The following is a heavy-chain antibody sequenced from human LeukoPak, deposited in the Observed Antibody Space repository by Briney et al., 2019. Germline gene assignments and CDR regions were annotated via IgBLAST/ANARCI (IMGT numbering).Heavy chain of an antibody. V-gene: IGHV1-2*02. CDR3: ARWGGHCTSGLCYYFDC. Sequence: ASVKVSRKASGYTFTGYYMHWVRQAPGQGLEWMGWINPYSGGTHYALIFQDRVTMTRDTSISTAYMELSRLRSDDTAVYYCARWGGHCTSGLCYYFDCWGQGTLVTVSS. CDR2: INPYSGGT. J-gene: IGHJ4*02. CDR1: GYTFTGYY. D-gene: IGHD2-8*01.